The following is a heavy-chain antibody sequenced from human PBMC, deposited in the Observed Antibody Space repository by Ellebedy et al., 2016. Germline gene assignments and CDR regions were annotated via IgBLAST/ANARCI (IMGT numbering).Heavy chain of an antibody. CDR2: IYYSGST. CDR1: GGSISSYY. J-gene: IGHJ4*02. D-gene: IGHD3-22*01. CDR3: ARGRYYYDSIDY. Sequence: SETLSLXXTVSGGSISSYYWSWIRQPPGKGLEWIGYIYYSGSTNYNPSLKSRVTISVDTSKNQFSLKLSSVTAADTAVYYCARGRYYYDSIDYWGQGTLVTVSS. V-gene: IGHV4-59*08.